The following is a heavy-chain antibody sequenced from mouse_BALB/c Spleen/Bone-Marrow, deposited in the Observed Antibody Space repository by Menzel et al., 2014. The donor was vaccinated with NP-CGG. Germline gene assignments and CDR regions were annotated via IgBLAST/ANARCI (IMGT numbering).Heavy chain of an antibody. J-gene: IGHJ2*01. CDR3: TRRDY. V-gene: IGHV1S16*01. CDR2: INPNNGNT. Sequence: PGQGLEWIGGINPNNGNTNFSETFKSKATLTVDKSSSTAYMQLSSLTSEDSAVYYCTRRDYWGQGTTLTVSS.